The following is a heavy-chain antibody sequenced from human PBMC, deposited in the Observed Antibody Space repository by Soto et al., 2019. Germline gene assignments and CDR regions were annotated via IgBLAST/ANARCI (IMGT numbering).Heavy chain of an antibody. CDR1: GYTFTSYY. D-gene: IGHD6-13*01. Sequence: GASVKVSCKAFGYTFTSYYIHWVRQAPGQGLEWMGIINPSGRSTTYAQKFQGRLTTTRDTSTNTVYMEMSSLRSEDTAVYYCARGGSAAGTKFDYWGQGTRVTVSS. V-gene: IGHV1-46*01. CDR3: ARGGSAAGTKFDY. CDR2: INPSGRST. J-gene: IGHJ4*02.